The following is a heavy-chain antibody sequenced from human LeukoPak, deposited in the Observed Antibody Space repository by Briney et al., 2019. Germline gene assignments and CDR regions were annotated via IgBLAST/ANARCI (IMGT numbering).Heavy chain of an antibody. CDR3: ARDPSGSGWSLNY. D-gene: IGHD6-19*01. Sequence: GGSLRLSCAASGFTFSSYSMNWVRQAPGKGLEWVSSISSSSSYIYYADSVKGRFTISRDNAKNSLYLQMNSLRAEDTAVYYCARDPSGSGWSLNYWGQGTLVTVSS. V-gene: IGHV3-21*01. CDR1: GFTFSSYS. CDR2: ISSSSSYI. J-gene: IGHJ4*02.